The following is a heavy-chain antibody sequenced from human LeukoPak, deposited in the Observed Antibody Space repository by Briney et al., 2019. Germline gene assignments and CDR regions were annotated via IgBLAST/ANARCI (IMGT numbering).Heavy chain of an antibody. D-gene: IGHD3-10*01. CDR3: ARHYGSGTFPLDY. V-gene: IGHV4-59*08. CDR1: GGSIRSLY. Sequence: SESLSLTCTVSGGSIRSLYWSWIRQPPGKGLEWIGYIYYSGSTKYNPSLESGVTISVDTSKNQFSLKLSSVTAADTAVYYCARHYGSGTFPLDYWGQGTLVTISS. CDR2: IYYSGST. J-gene: IGHJ4*02.